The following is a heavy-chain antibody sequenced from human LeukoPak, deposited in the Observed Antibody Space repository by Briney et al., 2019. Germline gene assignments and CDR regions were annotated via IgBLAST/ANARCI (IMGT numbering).Heavy chain of an antibody. CDR2: IHYSGNT. CDR3: ARLGAGPTYYDFWSGYSSFYFDY. J-gene: IGHJ4*02. CDR1: GGSTSSSNYY. Sequence: SETLSLTCTVSGGSTSSSNYYWGWLRQPPGKGLEWIGGIHYSGNTYYNPSLKSRVTLSIDTSKNQFSLKLSSVTAADTAVYYCARLGAGPTYYDFWSGYSSFYFDYWGQGTLVTVSS. D-gene: IGHD3-3*01. V-gene: IGHV4-39*01.